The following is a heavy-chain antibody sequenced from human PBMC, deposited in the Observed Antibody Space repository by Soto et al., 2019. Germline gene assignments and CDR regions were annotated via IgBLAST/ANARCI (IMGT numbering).Heavy chain of an antibody. J-gene: IGHJ4*02. CDR2: IYSGGST. Sequence: GGSLRLSCAASGFTVSSNYMNWVRQAPGKGLEWVSIIYSGGSTYYADSVKGRSTTSRDSSKNTLYLQMNSLRAEDTALYYCARRTRGNSAYGIFDYWGQGTLVTVSS. V-gene: IGHV3-53*01. CDR1: GFTVSSNY. D-gene: IGHD5-12*01. CDR3: ARRTRGNSAYGIFDY.